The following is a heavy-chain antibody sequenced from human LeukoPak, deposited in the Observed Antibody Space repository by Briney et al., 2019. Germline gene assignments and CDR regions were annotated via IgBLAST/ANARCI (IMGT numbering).Heavy chain of an antibody. J-gene: IGHJ4*02. CDR3: ARASLDWGPTFDY. CDR1: GYTFSGYH. Sequence: ASVKVSCKASGYTFSGYHIHWVRQAPGQGLEWMGRINPNSGGTNYAQKFQGRVTMTRDTSISTAYMELSRLRSDDTAVYYCARASLDWGPTFDYWGQGTLVTVSS. CDR2: INPNSGGT. V-gene: IGHV1-2*06. D-gene: IGHD7-27*01.